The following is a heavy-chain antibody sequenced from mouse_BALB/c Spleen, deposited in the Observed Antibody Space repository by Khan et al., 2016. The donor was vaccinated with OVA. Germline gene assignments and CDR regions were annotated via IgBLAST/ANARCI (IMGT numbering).Heavy chain of an antibody. J-gene: IGHJ4*01. D-gene: IGHD1-1*01. Sequence: VQLQESGPGPVAPSQSLSITCTVSGFSLTSYGVNWVRQPPGKGLEWLGVIWGDGSTNYHSTLKSRLIISKDNSKRQVFLTLNNLQTDDTATYYCAKFTPDYYSMDYWGQGTSVTVSS. CDR2: IWGDGST. V-gene: IGHV2-3*01. CDR1: GFSLTSYG. CDR3: AKFTPDYYSMDY.